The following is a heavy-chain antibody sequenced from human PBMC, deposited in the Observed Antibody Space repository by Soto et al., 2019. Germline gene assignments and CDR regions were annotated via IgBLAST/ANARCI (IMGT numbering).Heavy chain of an antibody. CDR1: GFTVSSNY. CDR2: IYSGGST. Sequence: EVQLAESGGGLVQPGGSLRLSCAASGFTVSSNYMSWVRQAPGKGLEWVSVIYSGGSTYYADSVKGRFTISRHNAKNKLYLQINSLRAKDTAMYYCAREVPAAPYYYYYYMDVWGKGTTVTVSS. CDR3: AREVPAAPYYYYYYMDV. V-gene: IGHV3-53*04. J-gene: IGHJ6*03. D-gene: IGHD2-2*01.